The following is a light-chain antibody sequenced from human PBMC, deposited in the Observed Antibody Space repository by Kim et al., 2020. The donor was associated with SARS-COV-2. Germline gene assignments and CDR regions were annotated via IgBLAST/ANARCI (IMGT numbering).Light chain of an antibody. V-gene: IGKV1D-16*01. J-gene: IGKJ4*01. CDR1: QDISTW. CDR3: QQYNHYPLT. CDR2: AAS. Sequence: DIQMTQSPSSLSASVGDRVTITCRASQDISTWLAWYQQKPGKPPKSLIYAASSLQSGVPSRFSGSGSGTDFTLTISSLQPEDFAIYYCQQYNHYPLTFGGETKVEI.